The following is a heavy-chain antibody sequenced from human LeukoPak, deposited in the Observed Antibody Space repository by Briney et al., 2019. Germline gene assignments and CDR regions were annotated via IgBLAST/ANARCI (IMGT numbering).Heavy chain of an antibody. Sequence: GGSLRLSCAASGFTFSTYAMSWVRQAPGKGLECVSALSGNGNTIYYADSVKGRCTISRDNSKNKLSMQMNSMRAEETAVYYCAKALYGGHDYWGQGTLVTVSS. CDR3: AKALYGGHDY. D-gene: IGHD4-23*01. V-gene: IGHV3-23*01. J-gene: IGHJ4*02. CDR1: GFTFSTYA. CDR2: LSGNGNTI.